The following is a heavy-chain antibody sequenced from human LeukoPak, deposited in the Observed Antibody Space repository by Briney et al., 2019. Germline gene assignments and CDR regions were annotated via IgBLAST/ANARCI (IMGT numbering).Heavy chain of an antibody. Sequence: GRSLRLSCAASGITFSSYAMFWVRQAPGKGLGWVATILNDGRNKYYAGSVKGRFTIYRDNSKNTVFLQMNSLRPEDTAVYYCARQYYDIWSGYYTADYYFDYWGQGTLVTVSS. V-gene: IGHV3-30*04. D-gene: IGHD3-3*01. CDR2: ILNDGRNK. CDR1: GITFSSYA. CDR3: ARQYYDIWSGYYTADYYFDY. J-gene: IGHJ4*02.